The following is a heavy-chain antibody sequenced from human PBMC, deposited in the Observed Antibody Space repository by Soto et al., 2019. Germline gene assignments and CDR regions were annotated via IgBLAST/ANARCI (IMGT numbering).Heavy chain of an antibody. CDR2: VSIGGST. J-gene: IGHJ4*02. CDR1: GFTFSSYA. Sequence: DVQLLESGGGLVQPEGSLRLSCAASGFTFSSYAMGWVRQGPGKGLEWVAVVSIGGSTHYADSVRGRFTIFGDNSKNTLSLQMNSLTAEDTAVYFCAKSRGAGGHFDYWGQGALVTVSS. D-gene: IGHD2-15*01. CDR3: AKSRGAGGHFDY. V-gene: IGHV3-23*01.